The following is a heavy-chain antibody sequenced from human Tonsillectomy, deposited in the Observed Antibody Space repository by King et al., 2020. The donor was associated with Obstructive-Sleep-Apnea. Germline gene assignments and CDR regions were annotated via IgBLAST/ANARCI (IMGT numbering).Heavy chain of an antibody. J-gene: IGHJ2*01. V-gene: IGHV4-34*01. Sequence: VQLQQWGAGLLKPSETLSLTCAVSGGSFSGYYWSWIRQPPGKGLEWIGEINHSGSTNYNPSLKSRVTISVDTSKNQFSLKLSSVTAADTAVYYCARGGGYYLYFDLWGRGTLVTVSS. CDR1: GGSFSGYY. CDR3: ARGGGYYLYFDL. CDR2: INHSGST. D-gene: IGHD3-22*01.